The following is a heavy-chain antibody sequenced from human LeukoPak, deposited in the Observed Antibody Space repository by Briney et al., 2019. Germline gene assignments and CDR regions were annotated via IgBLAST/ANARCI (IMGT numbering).Heavy chain of an antibody. CDR3: AKGGSSYSEMDY. Sequence: GGSLRLSCAASGFTFSSYAMSWVRQAPGKGLEWVSGLSASGGLTYYADSVKGRFTISRDNSKNTLYLQMNSLRADDTAVHYCAKGGSSYSEMDYWGQGTLVTVSS. J-gene: IGHJ4*02. CDR2: LSASGGLT. D-gene: IGHD4-11*01. V-gene: IGHV3-23*01. CDR1: GFTFSSYA.